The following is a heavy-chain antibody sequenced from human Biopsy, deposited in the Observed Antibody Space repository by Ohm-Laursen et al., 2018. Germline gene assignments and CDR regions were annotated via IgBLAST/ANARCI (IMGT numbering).Heavy chain of an antibody. CDR3: ARNTGWYGDLYYFDY. CDR2: INPSGSTT. J-gene: IGHJ4*02. CDR1: GYSFTSYY. D-gene: IGHD6-19*01. V-gene: IGHV1-46*01. Sequence: ASVTVSCKTSGYSFTSYYMHWVRQAPGQGLEWMGMINPSGSTTSYPQIFQGRVTMTRDTSKSTVYMELSSLRSADTAVYFCARNTGWYGDLYYFDYWGQGTLVTVSS.